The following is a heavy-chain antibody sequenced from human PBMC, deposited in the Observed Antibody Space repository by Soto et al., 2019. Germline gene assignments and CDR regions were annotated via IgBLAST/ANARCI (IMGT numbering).Heavy chain of an antibody. J-gene: IGHJ5*02. CDR2: IIPIFGTA. V-gene: IGHV1-69*01. Sequence: QVQLVQSGAEVKKPGSSVKVSCKASGGTFSSYAISWVRQAPGQGLEWMGGIIPIFGTANYAQKFQGRVTITADESTSTAYMELSSLRSGGAAVYYCARGVGYSRQSDWFDPWGQGTLVTVSS. D-gene: IGHD6-13*01. CDR1: GGTFSSYA. CDR3: ARGVGYSRQSDWFDP.